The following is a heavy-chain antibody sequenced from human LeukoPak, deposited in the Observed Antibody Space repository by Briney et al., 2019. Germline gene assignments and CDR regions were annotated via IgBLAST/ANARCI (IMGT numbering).Heavy chain of an antibody. V-gene: IGHV1-18*01. D-gene: IGHD6-25*01. CDR3: ARDYGYPEPHYYYYMDV. CDR1: GYTFNTYG. CDR2: ISAYNGNT. Sequence: GASVKVSCKASGYTFNTYGITWVRQAPGQGLEWMGWISAYNGNTNYAQKLQGRVTMTTDTSTSTAYMELRSLRSDDTAVYYCARDYGYPEPHYYYYMDVWGKGTTVTISS. J-gene: IGHJ6*03.